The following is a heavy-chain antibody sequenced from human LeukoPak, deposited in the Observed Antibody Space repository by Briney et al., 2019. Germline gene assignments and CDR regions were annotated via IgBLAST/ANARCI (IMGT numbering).Heavy chain of an antibody. CDR1: GFTFSSYS. CDR3: ARDPRGPTTYDSSARDSLDY. J-gene: IGHJ4*02. Sequence: TGGSLRLSCAASGFTFSSYSMNWVRQAPGKGLEWVSSISGSNSYIYYADSMKGRFTISRDNAKNSLYLQMNSLRAEDTAVYYCARDPRGPTTYDSSARDSLDYWGQGTLVTVSS. V-gene: IGHV3-21*01. CDR2: ISGSNSYI. D-gene: IGHD3-22*01.